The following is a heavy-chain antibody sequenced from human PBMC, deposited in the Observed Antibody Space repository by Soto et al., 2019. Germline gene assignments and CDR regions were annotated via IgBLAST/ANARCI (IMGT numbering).Heavy chain of an antibody. CDR2: INPSGGST. J-gene: IGHJ4*02. CDR1: GYTFTSYY. CDR3: ARGDIVVVPAARRYYFDY. D-gene: IGHD2-2*01. Sequence: VASVKVSCKASGYTFTSYYMHWVRQAPGQGLEWMGIINPSGGSTSYAQKFQGRVTMTRDTSTSTVYMELSSLRSEDTAVYYCARGDIVVVPAARRYYFDYWGQGTLVTVSS. V-gene: IGHV1-46*01.